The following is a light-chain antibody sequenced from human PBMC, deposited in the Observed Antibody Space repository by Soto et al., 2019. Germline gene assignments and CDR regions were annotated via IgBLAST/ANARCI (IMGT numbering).Light chain of an antibody. J-gene: IGKJ3*01. Sequence: EIVMTQSTATLSVSPGERATLSCRASQSVSCNVIWFQQKPGQAPRLLIFGASTRATGILARFSGSGAETEFTLTICSLQSEVFVVYYCHQYNIWPRTFGPETKVDI. CDR1: QSVSCN. V-gene: IGKV3-15*01. CDR3: HQYNIWPRT. CDR2: GAS.